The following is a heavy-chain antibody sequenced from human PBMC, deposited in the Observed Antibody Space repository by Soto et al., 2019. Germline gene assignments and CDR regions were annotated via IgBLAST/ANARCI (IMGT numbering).Heavy chain of an antibody. J-gene: IGHJ6*03. CDR1: GGSISSYY. Sequence: SETLSLTCTVSGGSISSYYWSWIRQPPGKGLEWIGYIYYSGSTNYNPSLKSRVTISVDTSKNQFSLKLSSVTAADTAVYYCARQISTQGYRYGENTDGYYHYYMAVWAKRTTVTVSS. D-gene: IGHD5-18*01. CDR3: ARQISTQGYRYGENTDGYYHYYMAV. V-gene: IGHV4-59*08. CDR2: IYYSGST.